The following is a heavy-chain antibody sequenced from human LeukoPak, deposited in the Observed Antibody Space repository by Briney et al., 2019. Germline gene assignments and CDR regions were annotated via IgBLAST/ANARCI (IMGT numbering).Heavy chain of an antibody. D-gene: IGHD3-22*01. Sequence: QAGGSLRLSCAASGFTFGRYGMSWVRRAPGKGLEWVSFITPNADRTSYADSVEGRFSISRDNPRNTLYMQMNSLRDEDTAVYYCAIMHGYYDGSGYWVQWGQGTLVTVSS. CDR3: AIMHGYYDGSGYWVQ. J-gene: IGHJ1*01. CDR1: GFTFGRYG. CDR2: ITPNADRT. V-gene: IGHV3-23*01.